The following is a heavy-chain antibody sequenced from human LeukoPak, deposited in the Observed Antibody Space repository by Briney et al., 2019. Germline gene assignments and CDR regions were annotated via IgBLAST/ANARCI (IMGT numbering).Heavy chain of an antibody. CDR3: ARVPRVGYYYYYMDV. J-gene: IGHJ6*03. Sequence: SETLSLTCTVSGGSISSYYWSWIRQPPGKGLERIGYIYYSGSTNYNPSLKSRVTISVDTSKNQFSLKLSSVTAADTAVYYCARVPRVGYYYYYMDVWGKGTTVTVSS. CDR2: IYYSGST. V-gene: IGHV4-59*01. CDR1: GGSISSYY.